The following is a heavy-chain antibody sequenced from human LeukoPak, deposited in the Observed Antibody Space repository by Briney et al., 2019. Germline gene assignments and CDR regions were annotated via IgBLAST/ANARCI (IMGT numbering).Heavy chain of an antibody. V-gene: IGHV3-30-3*01. Sequence: GGSLRLSCAASGFSFSSYAMHWVRQAPGKGLEWVAVILYDGSNKYYADSVKGRFTISRDNSKNTLYLQMNSLRTEDTAVYYCARDVLLVSYYYYYMDVWGKGTTVTVSS. D-gene: IGHD2/OR15-2a*01. CDR1: GFSFSSYA. CDR3: ARDVLLVSYYYYYMDV. J-gene: IGHJ6*03. CDR2: ILYDGSNK.